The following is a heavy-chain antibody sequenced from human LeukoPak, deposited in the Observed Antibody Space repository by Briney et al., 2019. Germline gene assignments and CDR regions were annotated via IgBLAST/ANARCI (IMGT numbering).Heavy chain of an antibody. V-gene: IGHV3-21*01. CDR3: ARDLWELLTGIGY. CDR1: GFTFSSYS. D-gene: IGHD1-26*01. Sequence: GGSLRLSCAASGFTFSSYSMNWVRQAPGKGLEWVSSISSSSSYIYYADSVKGRLTISRDNAKNSLYLQMNSLRAEDTAVYYCARDLWELLTGIGYWGQGTLVTVSS. J-gene: IGHJ4*02. CDR2: ISSSSSYI.